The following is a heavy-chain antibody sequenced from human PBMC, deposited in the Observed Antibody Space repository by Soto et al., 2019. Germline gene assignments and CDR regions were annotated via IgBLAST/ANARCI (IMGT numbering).Heavy chain of an antibody. CDR3: ARGSPPTFDY. CDR2: ISSYNGHT. V-gene: IGHV1-3*04. D-gene: IGHD1-26*01. CDR1: GYTFTSYY. Sequence: ASVKVSCKASGYTFTSYYMHWVRQAPGQGPEWMGWISSYNGHTKYSQKFQGRVTMTRDTSASTAYMELSSLRSEDTAVYYCARGSPPTFDYWGQGTLVTVS. J-gene: IGHJ4*02.